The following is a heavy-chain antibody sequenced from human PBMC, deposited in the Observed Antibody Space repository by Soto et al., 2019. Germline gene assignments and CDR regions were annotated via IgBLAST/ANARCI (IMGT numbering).Heavy chain of an antibody. CDR1: GDTFSNYA. J-gene: IGHJ4*02. D-gene: IGHD3-22*01. CDR3: ARGDSSGYYYHFDY. V-gene: IGHV1-69*01. Sequence: QVYLVQSGAEVKKPGSSVKVSCKASGDTFSNYAISWVRQAPGQGLEWMGGIIPSFGTANYAQKFQGRVTITADESTSTAYMELSRLRAEDTAFYYCARGDSSGYYYHFDYWGQGTLVTVSS. CDR2: IIPSFGTA.